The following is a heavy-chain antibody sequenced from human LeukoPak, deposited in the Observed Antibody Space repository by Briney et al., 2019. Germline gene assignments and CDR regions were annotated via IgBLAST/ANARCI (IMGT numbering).Heavy chain of an antibody. Sequence: GGSLRLSCAASGFTFSSYAMSWVRQAPGKGLEWVSVIYSGGSTYYADSVKGRFTISRDNSKNTLYLQMNSLRAEDTAVYYCARGFTPDADAFDIWGQGTIVTVSS. D-gene: IGHD3-16*01. CDR3: ARGFTPDADAFDI. J-gene: IGHJ3*02. CDR2: IYSGGST. V-gene: IGHV3-53*01. CDR1: GFTFSSYA.